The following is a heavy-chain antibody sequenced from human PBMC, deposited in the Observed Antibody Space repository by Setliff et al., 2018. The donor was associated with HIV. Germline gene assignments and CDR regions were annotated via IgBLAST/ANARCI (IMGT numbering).Heavy chain of an antibody. D-gene: IGHD1-7*01. J-gene: IGHJ4*02. Sequence: TCSVSGGSISSHYWTWIRQPPGKGLEWIGYIYYSGSTNYNPSPKSRVTISVDSSKNQLSLKVSSVTAADTAVYYCARENRIMGSRTFDFWGRGTLVTVSS. CDR2: IYYSGST. CDR1: GGSISSHY. V-gene: IGHV4-59*11. CDR3: ARENRIMGSRTFDF.